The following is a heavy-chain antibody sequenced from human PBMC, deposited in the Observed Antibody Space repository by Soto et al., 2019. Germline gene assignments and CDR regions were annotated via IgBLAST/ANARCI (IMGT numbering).Heavy chain of an antibody. V-gene: IGHV4-59*01. CDR1: GDSIRSYY. D-gene: IGHD3-3*01. CDR3: AGEGALATFGVV. CDR2: VYYGGST. Sequence: PSETLSLTCTVSGDSIRSYYWTWIRQPPGRGLEWIGHVYYGGSTNYNPSLQSRVTISLDTSKNQFSLRLTSMTAAEAAVYYCAGEGALATFGVVWGQGTRVTVSS. J-gene: IGHJ4*02.